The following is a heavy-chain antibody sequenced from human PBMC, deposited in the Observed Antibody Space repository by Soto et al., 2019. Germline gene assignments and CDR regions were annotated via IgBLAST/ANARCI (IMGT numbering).Heavy chain of an antibody. V-gene: IGHV4-61*08. CDR2: ISSSGST. CDR3: ARNTGWYLHDS. J-gene: IGHJ5*01. Sequence: SETLSLTCTVSGGSISSGGYYWIWIRQHPGKGLEWIGYISSSGSTHYNTSLRSRVTISPDTSKKQFSLNLNSVTAADTAVYYCARNTGWYLHDSRGQGTLVTVS. D-gene: IGHD6-19*01. CDR1: GGSISSGGYY.